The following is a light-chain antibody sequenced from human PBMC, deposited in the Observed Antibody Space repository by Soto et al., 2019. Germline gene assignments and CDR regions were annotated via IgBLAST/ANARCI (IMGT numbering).Light chain of an antibody. CDR2: GAS. Sequence: EIVLTQSPDTLSLSPGERATLSCRASQSISSTHLVWYQQKPGQAPRLLIYGASTRATGIPARFSGSGSGTEFTLTINSLQSEDFAVYYCQQYNNWPRTFGQGTKVDIK. CDR3: QQYNNWPRT. V-gene: IGKV3-15*01. CDR1: QSISST. J-gene: IGKJ1*01.